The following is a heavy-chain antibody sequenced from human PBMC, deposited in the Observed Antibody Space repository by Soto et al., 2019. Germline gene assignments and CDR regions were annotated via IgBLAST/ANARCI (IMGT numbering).Heavy chain of an antibody. CDR2: IWFDGSNE. D-gene: IGHD2-15*01. V-gene: IGHV3-33*01. Sequence: PGGSRRRSCAASGFTFSDYGMHVVCQAKGEGLQWVAVIWFDGSNEHYADSVKGRFTISRDNSKNTLYLQMYSLRAGDTAVYYCARGSLYCSSTSCSYGMDVWGQGTTVTVSS. CDR1: GFTFSDYG. J-gene: IGHJ6*02. CDR3: ARGSLYCSSTSCSYGMDV.